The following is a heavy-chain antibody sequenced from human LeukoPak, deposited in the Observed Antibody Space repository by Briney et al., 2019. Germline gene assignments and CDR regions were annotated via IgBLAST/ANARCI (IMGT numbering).Heavy chain of an antibody. V-gene: IGHV5-51*01. Sequence: GESLKISCKGSGCSFSGYWIGWVRQMPGKGLEWMRIVYPDNSDTRYSPSFQGQVTISADKSITTAYLHWSSLKASDTAMYYCARVGGIAVADHFDYWGQGTLVTVSS. CDR1: GCSFSGYW. D-gene: IGHD6-19*01. J-gene: IGHJ4*02. CDR2: VYPDNSDT. CDR3: ARVGGIAVADHFDY.